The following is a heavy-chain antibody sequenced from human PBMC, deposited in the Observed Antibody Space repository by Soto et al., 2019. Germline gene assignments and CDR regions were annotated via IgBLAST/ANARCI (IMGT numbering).Heavy chain of an antibody. V-gene: IGHV3-48*01. D-gene: IGHD6-19*01. CDR2: ISSSSSTI. J-gene: IGHJ4*02. CDR1: GFTFSSYS. Sequence: PGGSLRLSCAASGFTFSSYSMNWVRQAPGKGLEWVSYISSSSSTIYYADSVKGRFTISRDNAKNSLYLQMNSLRAEDTAVYYCARTGVLSQQWLVLWGQGTLVTVSS. CDR3: ARTGVLSQQWLVL.